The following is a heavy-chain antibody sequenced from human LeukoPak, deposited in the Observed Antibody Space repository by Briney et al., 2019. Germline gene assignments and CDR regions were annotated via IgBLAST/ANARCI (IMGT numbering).Heavy chain of an antibody. J-gene: IGHJ4*02. CDR1: GYTFTSYD. CDR2: MNPNSGNT. D-gene: IGHD3-22*01. Sequence: GASVKVSCKASGYTFTSYDVNWVRQATGQGLEWIGWMNPNSGNTGYAQKFQGRVTMTRDTSISTAYMELSSLRSEDTAVYYCARALPSSGYFEFDYWGQVTRVTVSS. V-gene: IGHV1-8*01. CDR3: ARALPSSGYFEFDY.